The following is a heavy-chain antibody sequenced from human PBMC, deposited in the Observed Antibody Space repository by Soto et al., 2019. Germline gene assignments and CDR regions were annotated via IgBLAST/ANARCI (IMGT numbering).Heavy chain of an antibody. CDR3: ARDPGYSYGYN. Sequence: GASVKVSCKASGYTFTNYGITWVRQAPGQRLEWMGWINAGNGNTKYSQKFQGRVTITRDTSASTAYMELSSLRSEDTAVYYCARDPGYSYGYNWGQGTLVTVSS. CDR2: INAGNGNT. D-gene: IGHD5-18*01. J-gene: IGHJ4*02. CDR1: GYTFTNYG. V-gene: IGHV1-3*01.